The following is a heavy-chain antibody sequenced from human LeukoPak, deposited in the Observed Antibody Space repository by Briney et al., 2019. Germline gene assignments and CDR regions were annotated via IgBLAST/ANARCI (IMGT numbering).Heavy chain of an antibody. CDR3: ARYLLDWEPPAVLGFAY. D-gene: IGHD1-14*01. J-gene: IGHJ4*02. V-gene: IGHV4-4*07. Sequence: SETLSLTCTVSGGSISSYYWSWIRQPAGKGLEWIGRIYTSGSTNYNPSLKSRVTMSVDTSKNQFSLKLSSVTAADTAVYYCARYLLDWEPPAVLGFAYWGRETLVTPSS. CDR1: GGSISSYY. CDR2: IYTSGST.